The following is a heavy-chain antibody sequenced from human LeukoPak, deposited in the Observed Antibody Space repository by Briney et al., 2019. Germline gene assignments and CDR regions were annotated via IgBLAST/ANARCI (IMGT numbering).Heavy chain of an antibody. CDR1: GDSISSGGYY. D-gene: IGHD2-2*01. Sequence: SETLSLTCTVSGDSISSGGYYWSWIRQHPGKGLEWIGYINYSGSTYYNPSLKSRVTISVDTSKNQFSLKLSSVTAADTAVYYCARDAIPAATPYYYYGMDVWGKGTTVTVSS. V-gene: IGHV4-31*03. CDR3: ARDAIPAATPYYYYGMDV. CDR2: INYSGST. J-gene: IGHJ6*04.